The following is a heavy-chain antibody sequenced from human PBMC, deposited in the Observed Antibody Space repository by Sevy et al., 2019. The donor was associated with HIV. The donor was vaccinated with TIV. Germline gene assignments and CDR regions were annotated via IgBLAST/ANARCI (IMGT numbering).Heavy chain of an antibody. V-gene: IGHV4-59*01. CDR1: GGSISSYY. CDR2: VYYSGST. Sequence: SETLSLTCTVSGGSISSYYWSWIRQPPGKGLEWIGHVYYSGSTNYDPSLKSRVTISVDTSKNQFSLKLSSVTAADTAVYYCARRRGLFDYWGQGTLVTVSS. CDR3: ARRRGLFDY. D-gene: IGHD5-12*01. J-gene: IGHJ4*02.